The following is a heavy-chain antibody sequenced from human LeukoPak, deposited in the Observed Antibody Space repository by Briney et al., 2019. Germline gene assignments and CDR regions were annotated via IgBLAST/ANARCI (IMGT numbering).Heavy chain of an antibody. D-gene: IGHD3-22*01. CDR2: INSGGHT. Sequence: GGSLRLSCAASGFIVSNNYMNWVRQAPGKGLEWVSVINSGGHTDYADSVKGRFTISRDNSKNTLYLQMSSLRVEDTVVYYCAREGSSAYHFDYWGQGTLVTASS. J-gene: IGHJ4*02. CDR1: GFIVSNNY. CDR3: AREGSSAYHFDY. V-gene: IGHV3-53*01.